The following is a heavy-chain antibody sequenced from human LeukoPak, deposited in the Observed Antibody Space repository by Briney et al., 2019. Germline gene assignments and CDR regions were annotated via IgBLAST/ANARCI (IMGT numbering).Heavy chain of an antibody. CDR2: IKQDGSEK. CDR3: AREAVELYYYYYYYMDV. CDR1: GFTFSSYW. J-gene: IGHJ6*03. D-gene: IGHD1-26*01. Sequence: PGGSLRLSCAASGFTFSSYWMSWVRQAPGKGLEWVANIKQDGSEKYYVDSVKGRFTISRDNAKNSLYLQMNSLRAEDTAVYYCAREAVELYYYYYYYMDVWGKGTTVTVSS. V-gene: IGHV3-7*01.